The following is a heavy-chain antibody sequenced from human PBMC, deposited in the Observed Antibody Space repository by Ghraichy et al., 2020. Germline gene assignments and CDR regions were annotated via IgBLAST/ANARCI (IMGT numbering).Heavy chain of an antibody. V-gene: IGHV3-53*01. CDR1: GFSVTSDY. Sequence: GESLNISCAASGFSVTSDYMSWVRQAPGKGLEWVSVLYTDTSTSYADSVKGRFTISRDNSKNTLYLQMNNLRADDTAVYYCARQYGISWGQGTLVTVSS. D-gene: IGHD1-1*01. CDR2: LYTDTST. J-gene: IGHJ5*02. CDR3: ARQYGIS.